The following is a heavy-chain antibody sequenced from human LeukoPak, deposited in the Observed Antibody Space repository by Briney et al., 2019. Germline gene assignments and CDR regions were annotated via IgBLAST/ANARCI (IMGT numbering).Heavy chain of an antibody. CDR3: AQQRGGGVVVLGTSYFHH. J-gene: IGHJ1*01. CDR1: GFTFSTYA. CDR2: VWYDGSHQ. D-gene: IGHD2-15*01. V-gene: IGHV3-33*06. Sequence: RGSLRLSCAASGFTFSTYAMHWVRQAPGKGLEWVAVVWYDGSHQYYSDSVKGRFIISRNNSKNTLHLQMNTLKNEDTAVYYCAQQRGGGVVVLGTSYFHHWGQGTPVIVSS.